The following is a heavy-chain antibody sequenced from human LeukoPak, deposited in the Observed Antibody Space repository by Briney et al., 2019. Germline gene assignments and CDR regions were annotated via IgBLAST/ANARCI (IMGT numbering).Heavy chain of an antibody. CDR2: IKSKTDGGTT. CDR1: GFNFRAYW. Sequence: GGSLRLSCTTSGFNFRAYWMGWVRQAPGKGLEWVGRIKSKTDGGTTDYAAPVEGRFTISRDDSKNTLYLQMNSLKTEDTAVYYCTTDILLWFGELSQPPDYWGQGTLVTVSS. CDR3: TTDILLWFGELSQPPDY. J-gene: IGHJ4*02. D-gene: IGHD3-10*01. V-gene: IGHV3-15*01.